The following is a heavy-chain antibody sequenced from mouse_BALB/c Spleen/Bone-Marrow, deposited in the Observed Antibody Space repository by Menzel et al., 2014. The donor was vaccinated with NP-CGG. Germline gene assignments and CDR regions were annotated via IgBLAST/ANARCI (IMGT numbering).Heavy chain of an antibody. CDR1: GFNIKDAY. CDR3: VRSPGEVNY. D-gene: IGHD1-3*01. J-gene: IGHJ3*01. Sequence: EVNVVESGAELVKPGASVKLSCTASGFNIKDAYMHWMKQRPEQGLEWIGRIAPGNGNTQYDPKFQGKATITADTSSNTACLRVVSRTAEDTAGYYCVRSPGEVNYWGQGTLVTVSA. V-gene: IGHV14-3*02. CDR2: IAPGNGNT.